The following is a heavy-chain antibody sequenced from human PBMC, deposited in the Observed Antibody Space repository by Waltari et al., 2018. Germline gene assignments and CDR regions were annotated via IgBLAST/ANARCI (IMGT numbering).Heavy chain of an antibody. CDR2: ISSSSSTI. CDR1: GFTFSSYS. D-gene: IGHD3-22*01. CDR3: ARDQSGYYDSSGYYPYYYYGMDV. J-gene: IGHJ6*02. Sequence: EVQLVESGGGLVQPGGSLRLSCAASGFTFSSYSMNWVRQAPGKGLEWVSYISSSSSTIYYADSVKGRFTISRDNAKNSLYLQMNSLRAEDTAVYYCARDQSGYYDSSGYYPYYYYGMDVWGQGTTVTVSS. V-gene: IGHV3-48*01.